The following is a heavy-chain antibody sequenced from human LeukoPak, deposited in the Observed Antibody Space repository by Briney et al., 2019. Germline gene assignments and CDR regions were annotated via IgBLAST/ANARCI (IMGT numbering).Heavy chain of an antibody. D-gene: IGHD2-15*01. CDR2: IYTSGST. Sequence: SETLSLTCTVSGGSISSYYWSWIRQPAGKGLEWIGRIYTSGSTNYNPSLKSRVTMSVDTSKNQFSLKLSSVTAADTAVYYCARAVDCSGGSCYSIGYWYFDLWGRGTLVTVSS. CDR3: ARAVDCSGGSCYSIGYWYFDL. J-gene: IGHJ2*01. V-gene: IGHV4-4*07. CDR1: GGSISSYY.